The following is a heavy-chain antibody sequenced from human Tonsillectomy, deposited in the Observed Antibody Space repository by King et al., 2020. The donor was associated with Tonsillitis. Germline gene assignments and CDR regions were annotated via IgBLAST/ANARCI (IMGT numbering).Heavy chain of an antibody. CDR3: ARLVYDSSGYYPYYFHY. V-gene: IGHV4-59*01. D-gene: IGHD3-22*01. Sequence: QLQESGPGLVKPSETLSLTCNVSGGSISRNYWSWIRQPPGKGLEWIGYIYYRGSTNYNPSLKSRVTISVDTSKNQFSLKLNSVTAADTAVYYCARLVYDSSGYYPYYFHYWGQGTLVTVPS. CDR1: GGSISRNY. J-gene: IGHJ4*02. CDR2: IYYRGST.